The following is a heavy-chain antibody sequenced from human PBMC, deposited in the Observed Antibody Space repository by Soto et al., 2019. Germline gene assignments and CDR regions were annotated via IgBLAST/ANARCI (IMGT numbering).Heavy chain of an antibody. CDR2: MNPNSGNT. CDR1: GYTFTSYD. V-gene: IGHV1-8*01. D-gene: IGHD3-3*01. CDR3: ARVRSHYDFWSGEFDP. Sequence: GASVKVSCKASGYTFTSYDVNWVRQATGQGLEWMGWMNPNSGNTGYAQKFQGRVTMTRNTSISTAYMELSSLRSEDTAVYYCARVRSHYDFWSGEFDPWGQGTLVTVSS. J-gene: IGHJ5*02.